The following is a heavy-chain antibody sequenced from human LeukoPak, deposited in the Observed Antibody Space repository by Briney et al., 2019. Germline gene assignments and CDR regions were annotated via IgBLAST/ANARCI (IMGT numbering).Heavy chain of an antibody. CDR3: ARGGDIVVVVAAIAGYFDY. V-gene: IGHV3-30*04. CDR1: GFTFSSYA. J-gene: IGHJ4*02. CDR2: ISYDGSNK. D-gene: IGHD2-15*01. Sequence: GGSLRLSCAAPGFTFSSYAMHWVRQAPGKGLEWVAVISYDGSNKYYADSVKGRFTISRDNSKNTLYLQMNSLRAEDTAVYYCARGGDIVVVVAAIAGYFDYWGQGTLVTVSS.